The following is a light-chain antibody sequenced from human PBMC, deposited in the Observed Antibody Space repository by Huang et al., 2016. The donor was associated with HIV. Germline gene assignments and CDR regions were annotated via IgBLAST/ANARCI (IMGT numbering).Light chain of an antibody. CDR1: QGISSY. V-gene: IGKV1-8*01. CDR2: GAS. J-gene: IGKJ1*01. Sequence: AIRMTQSPSSLSASTGDRVTITCRASQGISSYLAWYQQKPGKAPNLRIYGASTLQSGVPSRFSGSGSGTDFTLTISSLQSEDFATYYCQQYYSYPQAFGQGTKVEVK. CDR3: QQYYSYPQA.